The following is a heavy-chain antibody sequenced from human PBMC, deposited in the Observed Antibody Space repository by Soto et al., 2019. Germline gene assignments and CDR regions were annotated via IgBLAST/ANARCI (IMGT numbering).Heavy chain of an antibody. D-gene: IGHD6-13*01. J-gene: IGHJ3*02. CDR3: AHTPTIAAPDAFDI. Sequence: GPTLVNPTQTLTLTCTFSGFSLSTSGVGVGWIRQPPGKALEWLALIYWNDDKRYSPSLKSRLTITKDTSKNQVVLTMTNMDPVDTATYYCAHTPTIAAPDAFDIWGQGTMVTVSS. V-gene: IGHV2-5*01. CDR1: GFSLSTSGVG. CDR2: IYWNDDK.